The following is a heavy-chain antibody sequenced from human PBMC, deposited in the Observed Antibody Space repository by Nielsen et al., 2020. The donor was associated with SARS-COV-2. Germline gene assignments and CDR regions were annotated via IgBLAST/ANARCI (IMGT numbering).Heavy chain of an antibody. J-gene: IGHJ3*02. CDR3: AKDHGRDAFDI. Sequence: GESLKISCAASGLTFSSYAMSWVRQAPGKGLEWVSVIYSGASSTYYADSVKGRFTISRDNSKNTLYLQMNSLRAEDTAVYYCAKDHGRDAFDIWGQGTMVTVSS. CDR2: IYSGASST. V-gene: IGHV3-23*03. CDR1: GLTFSSYA.